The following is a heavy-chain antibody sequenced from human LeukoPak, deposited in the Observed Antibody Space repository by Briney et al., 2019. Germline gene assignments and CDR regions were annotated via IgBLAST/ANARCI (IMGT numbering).Heavy chain of an antibody. CDR2: IKVSGGRT. CDR1: GYTFSGFY. D-gene: IGHD1/OR15-1a*01. V-gene: IGHV1-46*01. CDR3: AKGRTNDY. J-gene: IGHJ4*02. Sequence: ASVKVSCKASGYTFSGFYVHWVRQAPGQGLEWVGIIKVSGGRTEYAQKFQGRVTVTRDMSKSTVYMELNNLRAEDTAIYYCAKGRTNDYWGQGTLVTVSS.